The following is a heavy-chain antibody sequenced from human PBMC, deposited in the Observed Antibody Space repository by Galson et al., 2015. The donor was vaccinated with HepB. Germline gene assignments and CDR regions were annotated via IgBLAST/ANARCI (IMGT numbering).Heavy chain of an antibody. V-gene: IGHV1-3*01. Sequence: SVKVSCKASGYTFTSYAMHWVRQAPGQRLEWMGWINAGNGNTKYSQKFQGRVTITRDTSASTAYMELSSLRSEDTAVYYCARGAAGTKGGFDYWGQGTLVTVSS. D-gene: IGHD6-13*01. CDR1: GYTFTSYA. CDR3: ARGAAGTKGGFDY. CDR2: INAGNGNT. J-gene: IGHJ4*02.